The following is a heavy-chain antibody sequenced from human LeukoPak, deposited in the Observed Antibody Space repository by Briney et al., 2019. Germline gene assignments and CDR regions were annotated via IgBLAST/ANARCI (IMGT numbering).Heavy chain of an antibody. CDR1: GFIFGDYA. CDR3: TREGYYFDY. V-gene: IGHV3-49*04. J-gene: IGHJ4*02. Sequence: GGSLRLSCTASGFIFGDYAMSWVRQAPGKGLEWVGFIRSKAYGGTTEYAASVKGRFTISRDDSKSIAYLQMNSLKTEDTAVYYCTREGYYFDYWGQGTLVTVSS. CDR2: IRSKAYGGTT.